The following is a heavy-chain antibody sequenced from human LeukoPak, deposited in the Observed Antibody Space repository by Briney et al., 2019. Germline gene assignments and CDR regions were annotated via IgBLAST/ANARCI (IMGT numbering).Heavy chain of an antibody. V-gene: IGHV1-18*04. Sequence: ASVKVSCKASGYTFTAYYMHWVRQAPGQGLEWMGWIGAYNGNTNYAQKLQGRVTMTTDTSTSTAYMELRSLRSEDTAVYYCARAAPARPYRGDVWGQGTTVTVSS. CDR2: IGAYNGNT. CDR3: ARAAPARPYRGDV. CDR1: GYTFTAYY. J-gene: IGHJ6*02. D-gene: IGHD6-6*01.